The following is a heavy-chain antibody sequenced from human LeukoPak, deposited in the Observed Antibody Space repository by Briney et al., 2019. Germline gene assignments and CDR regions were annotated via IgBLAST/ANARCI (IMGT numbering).Heavy chain of an antibody. Sequence: GGSLRLSCAASGFTFSSYGMHWVRQAPGKGLEWLAVISYDGSNKYYADSVKGRFTISRDNSKNTLYLQMNSLRADDTAVYYCAREVVGSGWYSTDYWGQGTLVTVSS. D-gene: IGHD6-19*01. CDR1: GFTFSSYG. CDR3: AREVVGSGWYSTDY. CDR2: ISYDGSNK. V-gene: IGHV3-30*03. J-gene: IGHJ4*02.